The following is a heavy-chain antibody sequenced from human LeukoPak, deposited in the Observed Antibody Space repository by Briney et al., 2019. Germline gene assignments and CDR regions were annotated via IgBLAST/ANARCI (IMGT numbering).Heavy chain of an antibody. V-gene: IGHV3-43*01. CDR1: GFTFDDDT. Sequence: GGSLRLSCAASGFTFDDDTMHWVRHTPGRGLEWVSFITWKSHRTHCADSVKGRFTVSRDNSKDSLYLQMNSLRTEDTGLYHCASEVGYRSLGYLGQGTLVTVSS. CDR3: ASEVGYRSLGY. D-gene: IGHD3-3*01. J-gene: IGHJ4*02. CDR2: ITWKSHRT.